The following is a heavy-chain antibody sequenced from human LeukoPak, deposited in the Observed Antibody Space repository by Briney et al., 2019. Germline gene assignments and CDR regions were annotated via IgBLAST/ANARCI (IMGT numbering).Heavy chain of an antibody. J-gene: IGHJ6*03. V-gene: IGHV3-53*01. CDR1: GFAVSSNH. D-gene: IGHD6-13*01. CDR2: IFNGGST. CDR3: AREDSSWNLMRYNYYMDV. Sequence: GGSLRLSCAASGFAVSSNHMNWVRQAPGKGLEWVSVIFNGGSTYYADSVKGRFTISRDNSKNTLYLQMNSLRAEDTAVYYCAREDSSWNLMRYNYYMDVWGKGTTVTVSS.